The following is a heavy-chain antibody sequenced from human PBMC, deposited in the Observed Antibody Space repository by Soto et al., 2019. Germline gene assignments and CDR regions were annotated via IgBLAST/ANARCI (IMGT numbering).Heavy chain of an antibody. CDR3: AKDQDGSYYYGMDV. CDR1: GFTFSSYA. J-gene: IGHJ6*02. V-gene: IGHV3-30-3*01. CDR2: ISYDGSNK. Sequence: GGFLRLSCAVSGFTFSSYAMHWVRQAPGKGLEWVAVISYDGSNKYYADSVKGRFTISRDSSKNTLYLQMNSLRAEDTAVYYCAKDQDGSYYYGMDVWGQGTTVTVSS. D-gene: IGHD1-26*01.